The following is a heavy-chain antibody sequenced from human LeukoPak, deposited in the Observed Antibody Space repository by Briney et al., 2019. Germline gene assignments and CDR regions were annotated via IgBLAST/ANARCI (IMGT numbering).Heavy chain of an antibody. CDR1: GFTFSTFS. CDR2: ISSRGTTT. D-gene: IGHD2-2*01. J-gene: IGHJ4*02. V-gene: IGHV3-23*01. Sequence: GGSLRLSCAASGFTFSTFSMTWVRQAPGKGLEWVSVISSRGTTTMYADSVKGRFTISRDNSKDTLYLQMNSLKAEDTALYFCAKGGPYCSTTSCAQTFDCWGQGTLVTVSP. CDR3: AKGGPYCSTTSCAQTFDC.